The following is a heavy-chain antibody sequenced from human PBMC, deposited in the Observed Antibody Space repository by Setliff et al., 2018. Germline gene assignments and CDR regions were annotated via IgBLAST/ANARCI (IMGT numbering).Heavy chain of an antibody. CDR2: IYSSGNI. CDR1: GGSISSGTFY. V-gene: IGHV4-61*09. J-gene: IGHJ6*03. Sequence: KPSETLSLTCTVSGGSISSGTFYWTWLRQPAGKGLEWIGHIYSSGNINYNPSLKSRVTISVDMSKNQFSLKLSSVTAADTAVYYCARESYYYYMDVWGKGTTVTVSS. CDR3: ARESYYYYMDV.